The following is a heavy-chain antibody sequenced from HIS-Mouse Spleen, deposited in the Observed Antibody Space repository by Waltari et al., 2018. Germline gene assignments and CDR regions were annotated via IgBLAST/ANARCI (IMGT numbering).Heavy chain of an antibody. Sequence: QVQLQQWGAGLLKPSETLSLPCAVYGGSFSGYYWSWFRQPPGKGLEWIGEINHSGSTNYNPSLKSRVTISVDTSKNQFSLKLSSVTAADTAVYYCARGDYYGSGSYYNLDAFDIWGQGTMVTVSS. CDR3: ARGDYYGSGSYYNLDAFDI. CDR1: GGSFSGYY. J-gene: IGHJ3*02. CDR2: INHSGST. D-gene: IGHD3-10*01. V-gene: IGHV4-34*01.